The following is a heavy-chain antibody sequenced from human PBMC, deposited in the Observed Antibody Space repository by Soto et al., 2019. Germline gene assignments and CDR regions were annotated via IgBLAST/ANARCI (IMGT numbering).Heavy chain of an antibody. CDR2: LVGNGGDR. CDR3: AKDFIANNGVWEAFDM. D-gene: IGHD2-8*01. V-gene: IGHV3-23*01. J-gene: IGHJ3*02. CDR1: GFSFSAYA. Sequence: EVQLLESGGGLVQPGGSVRLSCAASGFSFSAYAMNWVRQAPGKGLQWVSGLVGNGGDRNYADSVRGRFTVSRDNSKNTLYLQMNNLRDEDTAVYYCAKDFIANNGVWEAFDMWGRGTEVTVSS.